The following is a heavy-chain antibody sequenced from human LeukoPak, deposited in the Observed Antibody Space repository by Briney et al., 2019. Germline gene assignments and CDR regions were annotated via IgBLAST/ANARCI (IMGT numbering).Heavy chain of an antibody. CDR3: ARHFRMTSFYFDH. D-gene: IGHD2-15*01. J-gene: IGHJ4*02. V-gene: IGHV4-39*01. CDR1: GGSIDTSSYY. Sequence: SETLSLTCTVSGGSIDTSSYYWGWIRQPPGKGLEWIGSGYYSGTSYYKPSLKSRVTISVDTSKKQFSLKLSSVTAADTAVYYCARHFRMTSFYFDHWGQGILVTVSS. CDR2: GYYSGTS.